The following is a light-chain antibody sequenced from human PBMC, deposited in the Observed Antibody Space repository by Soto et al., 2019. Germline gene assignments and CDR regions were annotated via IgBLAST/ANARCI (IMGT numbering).Light chain of an antibody. J-gene: IGKJ1*01. CDR2: AAS. V-gene: IGKV1-6*01. CDR3: LLDYSYFWA. Sequence: AIQVTQSPSSLSASVGDRVTITCRTSQGIRSALGWYQQNPGKVPKLLIYAASTLQSGVPSRFSGSRSGRDFTLNISSLQPEDFATYYCLLDYSYFWAFGKGTKVEIK. CDR1: QGIRSA.